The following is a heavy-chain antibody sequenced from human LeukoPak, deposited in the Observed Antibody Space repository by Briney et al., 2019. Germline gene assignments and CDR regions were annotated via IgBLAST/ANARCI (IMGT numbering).Heavy chain of an antibody. CDR2: INSDGSST. Sequence: GGSLRLSCAASGFTFSCYWMHWVRQAPGKGLVWVSRINSDGSSTSYADSVKGRFTISRDNAKNTLYLQMNSLRAEDTAVYYCARHAGRRGYCSSTSCYTPFDYWGQGTLVTVSS. V-gene: IGHV3-74*01. CDR3: ARHAGRRGYCSSTSCYTPFDY. J-gene: IGHJ4*02. D-gene: IGHD2-2*02. CDR1: GFTFSCYW.